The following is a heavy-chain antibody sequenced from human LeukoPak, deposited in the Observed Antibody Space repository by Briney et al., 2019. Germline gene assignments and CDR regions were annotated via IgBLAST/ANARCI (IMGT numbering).Heavy chain of an antibody. CDR2: INPSGGST. Sequence: ASVKVSCKASGGTFSSYAIIWVRQAPGQGLEWMGIINPSGGSTSYAQKFQGRVTMTRDMSTSTVYMELSSLRSEDTAVYYCARDLVGATGDPHNWFDPWGQGTLVTVSS. J-gene: IGHJ5*02. D-gene: IGHD1-26*01. V-gene: IGHV1-46*01. CDR1: GGTFSSYA. CDR3: ARDLVGATGDPHNWFDP.